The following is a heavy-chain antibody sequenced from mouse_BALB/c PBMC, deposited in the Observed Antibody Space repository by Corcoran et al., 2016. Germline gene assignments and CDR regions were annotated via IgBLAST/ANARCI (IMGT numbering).Heavy chain of an antibody. CDR3: ARSHYRGYFDV. D-gene: IGHD2-12*01. CDR2: INSYTGEP. V-gene: IGHV9-3-1*01. CDR1: GYTFTNYG. Sequence: QIQLVQSGPELKKPGETVKISCKASGYTFTNYGMHWVKQAPGKGLKWMGWINSYTGEPTYADDFKGRFAFSLETSASTAYLQINNLKNEDTATYFCARSHYRGYFDVWGAGTTVTVSS. J-gene: IGHJ1*01.